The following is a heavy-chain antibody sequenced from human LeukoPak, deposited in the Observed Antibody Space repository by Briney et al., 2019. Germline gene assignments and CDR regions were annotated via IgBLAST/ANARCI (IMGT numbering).Heavy chain of an antibody. CDR3: ARGGYCSGGSCYFDAFDI. CDR2: IIPILGIA. J-gene: IGHJ3*02. Sequence: SVKVSCKASGGTFSSYTISWVRQAPGQGLEWMGRIIPILGIANYAQKFQGRVTITADKSTSTAYMELSSLRSEDTAVYYCARGGYCSGGSCYFDAFDIWGQGTMVTVSS. CDR1: GGTFSSYT. D-gene: IGHD2-15*01. V-gene: IGHV1-69*02.